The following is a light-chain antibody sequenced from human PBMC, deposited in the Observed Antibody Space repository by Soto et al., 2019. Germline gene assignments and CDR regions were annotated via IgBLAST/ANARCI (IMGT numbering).Light chain of an antibody. CDR1: SSDVGAYNF. Sequence: HSVLTQPASVSGAPGQSITIPCTGTSSDVGAYNFVSWYQHHPGRAPKLIIYEVTIRPSGVSNRFSGSKSGNTASLTISGLQAEDEADYYCSSHTTSAPYVFGSGTKVTVL. V-gene: IGLV2-14*01. CDR3: SSHTTSAPYV. CDR2: EVT. J-gene: IGLJ1*01.